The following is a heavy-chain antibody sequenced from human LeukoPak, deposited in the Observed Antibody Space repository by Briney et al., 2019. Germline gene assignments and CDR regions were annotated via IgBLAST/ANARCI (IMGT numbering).Heavy chain of an antibody. CDR3: ARGYSSGKGNAFDI. J-gene: IGHJ3*02. Sequence: GGSLRLSCAASGSTVSSNYMSWVRQAPGKGLEWVSVIYSGDSTYYADSVKGRFTISRDNSKNTLYLQMNSLRAEDTAVYYCARGYSSGKGNAFDIWGQGTMVTVSS. D-gene: IGHD6-19*01. CDR1: GSTVSSNY. V-gene: IGHV3-53*01. CDR2: IYSGDST.